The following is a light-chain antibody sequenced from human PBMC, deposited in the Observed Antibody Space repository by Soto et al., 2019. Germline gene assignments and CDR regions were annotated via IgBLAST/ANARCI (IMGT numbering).Light chain of an antibody. Sequence: AIRMTQAPASFPASTGDRVTITCRASQGISSNLAWYQQKPGKAPKLLIYAASTLQSGVPSRFSGSGSGTDFTLTISRLQSEDYATYYCQQYYSYPPLTFGGGTKVEIK. V-gene: IGKV1-8*01. J-gene: IGKJ4*01. CDR2: AAS. CDR3: QQYYSYPPLT. CDR1: QGISSN.